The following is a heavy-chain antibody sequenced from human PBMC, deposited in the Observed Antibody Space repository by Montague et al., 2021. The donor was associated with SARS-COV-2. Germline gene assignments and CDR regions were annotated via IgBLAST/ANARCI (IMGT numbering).Heavy chain of an antibody. V-gene: IGHV4-34*01. CDR1: GGSFSDYF. CDR2: INHRGTS. D-gene: IGHD3-22*01. Sequence: SETLSLTRAVYGGSFSDYFWTWIRQPPWKGLEWIGEINHRGTSNXNPSLKSRVSISVDTSKNQFSLYLGSVTAADTAVYYCARGRQHFNMIVVVMTGGEYYFDYWGQGTLVTVSS. CDR3: ARGRQHFNMIVVVMTGGEYYFDY. J-gene: IGHJ4*02.